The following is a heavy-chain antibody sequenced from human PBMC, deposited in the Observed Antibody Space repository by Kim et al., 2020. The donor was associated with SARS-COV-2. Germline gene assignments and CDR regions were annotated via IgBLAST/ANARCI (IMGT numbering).Heavy chain of an antibody. CDR2: IKQDGSEK. V-gene: IGHV3-7*01. CDR1: GFTFSSYW. D-gene: IGHD3-22*01. CDR3: AREHYYDSSGYYADY. Sequence: GGSLRLSCAASGFTFSSYWMSWVRQAPGKGLEWVANIKQDGSEKYYVDSVKGRFTISRDNAKNSLYLQMNSLRAEDTAVYYCAREHYYDSSGYYADYWGQGTLVTVSS. J-gene: IGHJ4*02.